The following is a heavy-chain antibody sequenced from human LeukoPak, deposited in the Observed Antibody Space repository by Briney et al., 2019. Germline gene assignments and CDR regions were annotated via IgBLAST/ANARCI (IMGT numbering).Heavy chain of an antibody. J-gene: IGHJ4*02. CDR1: GFTFSSYG. CDR3: ARDRYSSSSPFDY. Sequence: GGSLRLSCAASGFTFSSYGMHWVRQAPGKGLEWVAVIWYDGGNKYYADSVKGRFTISRDNSKNTLYLQMNSLRAEDTAVYYCARDRYSSSSPFDYWGQGTLVTVSS. CDR2: IWYDGGNK. V-gene: IGHV3-33*01. D-gene: IGHD6-6*01.